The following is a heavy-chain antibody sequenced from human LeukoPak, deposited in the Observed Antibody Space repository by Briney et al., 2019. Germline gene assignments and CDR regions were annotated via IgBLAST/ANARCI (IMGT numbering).Heavy chain of an antibody. CDR2: VSHSGRT. CDR3: ARHGLGDSSGFYFGD. D-gene: IGHD3-22*01. CDR1: GGSFSNDY. J-gene: IGHJ4*02. V-gene: IGHV4-34*01. Sequence: SETLSLTCVVYGGSFSNDYWSWVRQPPGKGLEWIGEVSHSGRTICNPSLESRVTMSVDTSNNQFTLKVSSMTAADTAVYYCARHGLGDSSGFYFGDWGQGALVTVSS.